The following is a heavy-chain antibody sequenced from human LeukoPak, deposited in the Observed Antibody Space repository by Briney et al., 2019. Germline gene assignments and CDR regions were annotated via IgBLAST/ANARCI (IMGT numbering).Heavy chain of an antibody. D-gene: IGHD5-18*01. CDR1: GGSISSHY. V-gene: IGHV4-59*11. Sequence: PSETLSLTCTVSGGSISSHYLSWVRQPPGKGLEWIGDMYDTVNTKDNPSLTSRLTISPDTSKNQFSLRLGSVTAADTAVYYCATIKRGYPYGYFDFWGQGSLVTVSS. CDR2: MYDTVNT. CDR3: ATIKRGYPYGYFDF. J-gene: IGHJ4*02.